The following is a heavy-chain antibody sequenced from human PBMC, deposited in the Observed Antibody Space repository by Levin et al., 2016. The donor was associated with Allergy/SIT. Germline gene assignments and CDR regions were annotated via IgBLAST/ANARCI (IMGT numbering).Heavy chain of an antibody. V-gene: IGHV5-10-1*01. CDR2: IDPSDSYT. CDR3: ARLLVSSNWLHDTFDI. J-gene: IGHJ3*02. D-gene: IGHD6-13*01. Sequence: GESLKISCKGSGYSFTTYWISWVRQMPGKGLEWMGRIDPSDSYTNYSPSFQGHVSIPVDKSISTAYLEWSSLRASDTAMYYCARLLVSSNWLHDTFDIWGQGTMVTVP. CDR1: GYSFTTYW.